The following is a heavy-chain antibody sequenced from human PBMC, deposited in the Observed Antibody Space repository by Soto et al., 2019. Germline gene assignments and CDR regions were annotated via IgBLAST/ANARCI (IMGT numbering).Heavy chain of an antibody. CDR1: GYTLATFF. D-gene: IGHD1-26*01. CDR3: AREASVAGATTGMDV. V-gene: IGHV1-46*01. J-gene: IGHJ6*02. Sequence: SVKVSCKASGYTLATFFMHWVRQAPGQVLVWMGAINPGYPAGRSTIYAQKVQGRGTMTTDTSTSTVYMELSRLRSDDTAVYYCAREASVAGATTGMDVCG. CDR2: INPGYPAGRST.